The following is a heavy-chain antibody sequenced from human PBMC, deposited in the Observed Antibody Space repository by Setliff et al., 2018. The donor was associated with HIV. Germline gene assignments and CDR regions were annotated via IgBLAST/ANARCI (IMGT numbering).Heavy chain of an antibody. CDR3: VRWYYCVSGACYRADY. CDR2: MNQSGTT. CDR1: GTSFSDHY. J-gene: IGHJ4*02. D-gene: IGHD2-21*02. V-gene: IGHV4-34*01. Sequence: SETLSLTCSVYGTSFSDHYWSWVRQTPGKGLEWIGEMNQSGTTNYNPSLKSRDTMSIDTSERQFSLKLTSVTAADTAVYYCVRWYYCVSGACYRADYWGQGTMVTVSS.